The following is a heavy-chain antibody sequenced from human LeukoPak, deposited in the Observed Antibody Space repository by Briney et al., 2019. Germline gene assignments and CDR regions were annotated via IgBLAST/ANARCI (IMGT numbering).Heavy chain of an antibody. CDR1: GGSFSGYY. CDR2: INHSGST. J-gene: IGHJ4*02. D-gene: IGHD1-1*01. CDR3: ARRGFTTIGY. Sequence: AETLCLTCAVYGGSFSGYYWSWIRQPPGKGLEWIGEINHSGSTNYNPSLKSRATISVDTSKTQLSLKLSSVTAADTAVYYCARRGFTTIGYWGQGTLVTVSS. V-gene: IGHV4-34*01.